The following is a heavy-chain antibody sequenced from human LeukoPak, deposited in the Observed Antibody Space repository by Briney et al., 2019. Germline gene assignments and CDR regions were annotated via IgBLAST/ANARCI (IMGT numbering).Heavy chain of an antibody. CDR2: IKPDGSEK. J-gene: IGHJ3*02. D-gene: IGHD2-21*02. CDR3: AKDLNSRWGDKAFDI. V-gene: IGHV3-7*03. Sequence: GGSLRLSCAASGFTFSNYWMSWVRQAPGKGLEWVANIKPDGSEKYYVDSVKGRFIISRDNAKNSLYLQMNSLRAEDTAVYYCAKDLNSRWGDKAFDIWGQGTMVTVSS. CDR1: GFTFSNYW.